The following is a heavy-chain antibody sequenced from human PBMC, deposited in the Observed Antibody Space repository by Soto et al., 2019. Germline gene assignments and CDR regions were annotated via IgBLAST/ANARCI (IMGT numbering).Heavy chain of an antibody. D-gene: IGHD5-18*01. CDR3: ARARYSYGYSHFDY. V-gene: IGHV1-69*02. Sequence: QVQLVQSGAEVKKPGSSVKVSCKASGGTFSSYTISWVRQAPGQGLEWMGRIIPILGIANYAQKFQGRVTITADKSTSTAYMELSSLRSEDTAVYYCARARYSYGYSHFDYWGQGTLVTVSS. CDR1: GGTFSSYT. CDR2: IIPILGIA. J-gene: IGHJ4*02.